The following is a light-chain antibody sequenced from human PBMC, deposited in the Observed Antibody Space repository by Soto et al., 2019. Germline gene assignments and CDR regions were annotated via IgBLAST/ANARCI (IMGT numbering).Light chain of an antibody. CDR1: SSDVGGYNY. J-gene: IGLJ1*01. CDR2: DVS. Sequence: QSALTQPASVSGSPGQSITISCTGTSSDVGGYNYVSWYQQHPGKAPKLMIYDVSNRPSGVSNRFSGSKSGNTASLTISGLQAEDEADYYCSSYTSRTLYVFVTGTKVTVL. V-gene: IGLV2-14*01. CDR3: SSYTSRTLYV.